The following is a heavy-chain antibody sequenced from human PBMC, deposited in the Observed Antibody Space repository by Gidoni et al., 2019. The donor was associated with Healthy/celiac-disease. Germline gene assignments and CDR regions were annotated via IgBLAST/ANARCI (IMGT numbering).Heavy chain of an antibody. V-gene: IGHV4-30-2*01. D-gene: IGHD2-8*01. CDR1: GCSISSGGYS. J-gene: IGHJ3*02. Sequence: QLQLQESGSGLVKPSQTLSLTCAASGCSISSGGYSWSCIRQPPGKGLEWIGYIYHSGSTYYNPSLKSRVTISVDRSKNQFSLKLSSVTAADTAVYYCARSVGGVAFDIWGQGTMVTVSS. CDR2: IYHSGST. CDR3: ARSVGGVAFDI.